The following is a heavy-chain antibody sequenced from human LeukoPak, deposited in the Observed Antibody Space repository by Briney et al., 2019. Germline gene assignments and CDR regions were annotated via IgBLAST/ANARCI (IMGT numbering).Heavy chain of an antibody. V-gene: IGHV4-34*01. D-gene: IGHD1-1*01. CDR2: INHSGST. Sequence: PSETLSLTCAIYGVSFSDYYWSWSRQPPGKGLEWIGEINHSGSTSYNPALKSRVTISVDTSKNQFSLKLSSVTAADTSVYYCASIHQLRGTDVFDIWGQGTMVTVSS. J-gene: IGHJ3*02. CDR1: GVSFSDYY. CDR3: ASIHQLRGTDVFDI.